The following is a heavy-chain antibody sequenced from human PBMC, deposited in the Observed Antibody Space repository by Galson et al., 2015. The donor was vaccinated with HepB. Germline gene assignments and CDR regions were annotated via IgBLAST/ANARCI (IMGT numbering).Heavy chain of an antibody. CDR3: AHGGLPGTTLYYFDY. J-gene: IGHJ4*02. CDR2: IIPIFGTA. Sequence: SVKVSCKASGGTFSSHAITWVRQAPGQGLEWMGGIIPIFGTANYAQKFQGRVTITADKSTSTAYMGLSSLRSEDTTVYYCAHGGLPGTTLYYFDYWGQGTLVTVSS. V-gene: IGHV1-69*06. D-gene: IGHD1-1*01. CDR1: GGTFSSHA.